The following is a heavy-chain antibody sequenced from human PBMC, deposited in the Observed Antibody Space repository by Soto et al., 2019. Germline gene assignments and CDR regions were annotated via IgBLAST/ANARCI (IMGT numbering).Heavy chain of an antibody. J-gene: IGHJ4*02. D-gene: IGHD6-6*01. CDR2: ISGSDDST. CDR1: GFTFSSYA. Sequence: EVQLLESGGGLVQPGESLRLSCAASGFTFSSYAMSWVRQAPGKGLEWVSVISGSDDSTYYADSVKGRFTISRDNSKDTLYLQMNSLRAEDTAVYYCAKRRSSSTVDYWGQGTLVTFSS. V-gene: IGHV3-23*01. CDR3: AKRRSSSTVDY.